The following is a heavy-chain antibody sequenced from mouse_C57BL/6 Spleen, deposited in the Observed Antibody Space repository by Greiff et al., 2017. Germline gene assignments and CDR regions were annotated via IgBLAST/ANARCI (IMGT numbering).Heavy chain of an antibody. CDR2: IYPSDSET. Sequence: VQLKQPGAELVRPGSSVKLSCKASGYTFTSYWMDWVKQRPGQGLEWIGNIYPSDSETHYNQKFKDKATLTVDKSSSTAYMQLSSLTSEDSAVYDCARRSNYEDYWGQGTTLTVSS. V-gene: IGHV1-61*01. J-gene: IGHJ2*01. CDR3: ARRSNYEDY. CDR1: GYTFTSYW. D-gene: IGHD2-5*01.